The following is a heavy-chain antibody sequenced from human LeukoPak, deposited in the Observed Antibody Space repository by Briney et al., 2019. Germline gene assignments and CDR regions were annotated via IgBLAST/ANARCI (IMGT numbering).Heavy chain of an antibody. D-gene: IGHD5-18*01. CDR2: IYPGDSDT. Sequence: GESLKISCKGSGYSFISYWIGWVRPMPGKGLEWMGIIYPGDSDTRYSPSFQGQATISADKSITTAYLQWSSLKASDTAMYYCARPNTAGGYYYGMDVWGQGTTVTVSS. CDR3: ARPNTAGGYYYGMDV. CDR1: GYSFISYW. J-gene: IGHJ6*02. V-gene: IGHV5-51*01.